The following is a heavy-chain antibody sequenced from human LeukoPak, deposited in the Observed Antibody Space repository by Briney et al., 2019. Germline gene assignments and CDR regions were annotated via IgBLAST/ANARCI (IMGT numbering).Heavy chain of an antibody. CDR3: AIPPLSGTGSSRPLAEMDI. D-gene: IGHD3-10*01. J-gene: IGHJ6*02. V-gene: IGHV3-48*04. Sequence: GGSLRLSCAASGFRFSGYSMNWVRQAPGKGLEWVSYISHTGSTMSYAVSVKGRFTISRDNARNSLHLQMNSLRAEDTAVYYCAIPPLSGTGSSRPLAEMDIWGQGTTVTVSS. CDR2: ISHTGSTM. CDR1: GFRFSGYS.